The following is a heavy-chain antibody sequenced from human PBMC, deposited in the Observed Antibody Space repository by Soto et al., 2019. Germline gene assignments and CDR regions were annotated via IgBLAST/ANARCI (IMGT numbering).Heavy chain of an antibody. Sequence: GVLRLSCAASGFSFSTYWMSWVRQAPWKGLEWVANIKAGGSERYYVDSVKGRFTISRDNAKNSLYLQMNSLRADDTAVYYCASETSSGTSDYWGQGTLVTVSS. J-gene: IGHJ4*02. CDR3: ASETSSGTSDY. D-gene: IGHD1-26*01. CDR1: GFSFSTYW. V-gene: IGHV3-7*03. CDR2: IKAGGSER.